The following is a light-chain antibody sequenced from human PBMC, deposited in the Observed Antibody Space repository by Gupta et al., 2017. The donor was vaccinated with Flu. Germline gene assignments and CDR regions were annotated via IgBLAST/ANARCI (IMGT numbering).Light chain of an antibody. CDR3: QQYDEWPPLT. Sequence: ATLSVSPGERATLSCRASQSVSNNLAWYQQKPGQAPRLLIVGASTRATGIPARFRGGGSGTEFTLTISSRQSEDFAIYYCQQYDEWPPLTFGGGTRVEI. J-gene: IGKJ4*01. CDR1: QSVSNN. V-gene: IGKV3-15*01. CDR2: GAS.